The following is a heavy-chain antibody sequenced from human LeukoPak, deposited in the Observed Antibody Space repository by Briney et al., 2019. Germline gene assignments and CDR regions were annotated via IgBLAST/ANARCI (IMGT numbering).Heavy chain of an antibody. D-gene: IGHD1-26*01. CDR2: IYYSGST. CDR1: GVSISSYY. V-gene: IGHV4-59*01. CDR3: ARETRLHSGSYSNDAFDI. J-gene: IGHJ3*02. Sequence: SETLSLTCTVSGVSISSYYWSWIRQPPGKGLEWIGYIYYSGSTSHNPSLKSRVTISLDTSKNQFSLRLSSVTAADTAVYYCARETRLHSGSYSNDAFDIWGQGTMVTVSS.